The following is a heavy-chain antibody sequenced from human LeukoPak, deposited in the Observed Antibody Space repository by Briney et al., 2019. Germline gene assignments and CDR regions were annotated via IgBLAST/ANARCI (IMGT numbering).Heavy chain of an antibody. CDR1: GFTFSSYA. CDR2: ISGSGGST. J-gene: IGHJ6*03. CDR3: AKEYPYCSSTSCYSFDFWSGYYRGSYMDV. V-gene: IGHV3-23*01. D-gene: IGHD2-2*01. Sequence: PGGSLRLSCAAYGFTFSSYAMSWVRQAPGKGLEWVSAISGSGGSTYYADSVKGRFTISRDNSKNTLYLQMNSLRAEDTAVYYCAKEYPYCSSTSCYSFDFWSGYYRGSYMDVWGKGTTVTVSS.